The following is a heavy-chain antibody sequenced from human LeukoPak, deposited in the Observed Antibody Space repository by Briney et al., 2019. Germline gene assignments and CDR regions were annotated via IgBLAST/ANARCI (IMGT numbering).Heavy chain of an antibody. CDR3: ARDKGTSYLSSFDY. D-gene: IGHD6-6*01. J-gene: IGHJ4*02. Sequence: GGSLRLSCAASGFSFSDYDMHWVRQAPGKGLEWVTFIRYDGTNTYADSVKGRFTISRDNSKNTVYLQMNSLRAADTAVYYCARDKGTSYLSSFDYWGQGTLVTVSS. V-gene: IGHV3-30*02. CDR1: GFSFSDYD. CDR2: IRYDGTNT.